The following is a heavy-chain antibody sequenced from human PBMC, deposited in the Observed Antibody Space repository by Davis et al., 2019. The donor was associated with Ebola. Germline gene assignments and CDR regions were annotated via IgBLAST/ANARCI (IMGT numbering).Heavy chain of an antibody. J-gene: IGHJ6*02. CDR3: ASKLMQQLVRPYYYGMNV. D-gene: IGHD6-13*01. CDR1: GYTFTSYA. Sequence: ASVKVSCKASGYTFTSYAMHWVRQAPGQRLEWMGWINAGNGNTKYSQKFQGRVTITRDTSASTAYMELSSLRSEDTAVYYCASKLMQQLVRPYYYGMNVWGQGTTVTVSS. V-gene: IGHV1-3*01. CDR2: INAGNGNT.